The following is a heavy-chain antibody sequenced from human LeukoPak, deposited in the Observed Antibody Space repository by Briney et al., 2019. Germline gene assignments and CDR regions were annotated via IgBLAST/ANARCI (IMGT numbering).Heavy chain of an antibody. D-gene: IGHD5-18*01. V-gene: IGHV3-64*01. Sequence: PGGSLRLSCVASGFTFSSYAMHWVRQAPGKGLEYVSAISSNGGSTYYANSVKGRFTISRDNSKNTLYLQMGSLRAEDMAVYYCARGPFGGDTAMVDTDYWGQGTLVTVSS. J-gene: IGHJ4*02. CDR2: ISSNGGST. CDR3: ARGPFGGDTAMVDTDY. CDR1: GFTFSSYA.